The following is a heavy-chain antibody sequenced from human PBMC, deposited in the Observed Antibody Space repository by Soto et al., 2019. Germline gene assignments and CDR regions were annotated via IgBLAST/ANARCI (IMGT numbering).Heavy chain of an antibody. D-gene: IGHD2-21*01. Sequence: PGGSLRLSCAASAFTFSSCAMSWVRPAPGKGLEWVPGIDVGGGGTYYADSVKGRFTISRDNSKNTLYLQMNRLRADDTAVSYCSSGPLRLFHCGFDSWGQGTMGTVSS. V-gene: IGHV3-23*01. CDR1: AFTFSSCA. CDR2: IDVGGGGT. J-gene: IGHJ5*01. CDR3: SSGPLRLFHCGFDS.